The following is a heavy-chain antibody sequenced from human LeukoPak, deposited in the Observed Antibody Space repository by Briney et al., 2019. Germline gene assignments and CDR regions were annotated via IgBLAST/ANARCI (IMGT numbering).Heavy chain of an antibody. CDR1: GGSISSYY. Sequence: SETLSLTCTVSGGSISSYYGSCIPQPPGKGLEWIGYIYYSGSTNSNPSLKSRVTISVDTSKNQFSLKLSSVTAADTAVYYCARGQQYSDYDSGVNPPFFDYWGQGTLVTVSS. J-gene: IGHJ4*02. D-gene: IGHD5-12*01. V-gene: IGHV4-59*12. CDR3: ARGQQYSDYDSGVNPPFFDY. CDR2: IYYSGST.